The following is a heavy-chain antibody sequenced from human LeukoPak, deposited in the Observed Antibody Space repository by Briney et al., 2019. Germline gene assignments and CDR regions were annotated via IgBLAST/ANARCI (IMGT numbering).Heavy chain of an antibody. D-gene: IGHD6-19*01. J-gene: IGHJ4*02. Sequence: SGPTLVNPTQTLTLTCTFSGFSLSTSGVGVGWIRQPPGKALEWLALIYWDDDKRYSPSLKSRLTITRDTSKNQVVLTMTNMDPVDTATYYCAHSNIAVTDSQAGFDYWGQGTLVTVSS. CDR1: GFSLSTSGVG. V-gene: IGHV2-5*02. CDR3: AHSNIAVTDSQAGFDY. CDR2: IYWDDDK.